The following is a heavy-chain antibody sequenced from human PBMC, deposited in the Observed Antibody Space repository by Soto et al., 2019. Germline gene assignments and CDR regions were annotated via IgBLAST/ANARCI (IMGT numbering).Heavy chain of an antibody. CDR1: GGPISSGDYY. D-gene: IGHD1-20*01. CDR2: IYYSGST. J-gene: IGHJ6*02. CDR3: ARDRGITGTQSVPYYYGMDV. V-gene: IGHV4-30-4*01. Sequence: KPSETLSLTCTVSGGPISSGDYYWSWIRQPPGKGLEWIGYIYYSGSTYYNPSLKSRVTISVDTSKNQFSLKLSSVTAADTAVYYCARDRGITGTQSVPYYYGMDVWGQGTTVTVSS.